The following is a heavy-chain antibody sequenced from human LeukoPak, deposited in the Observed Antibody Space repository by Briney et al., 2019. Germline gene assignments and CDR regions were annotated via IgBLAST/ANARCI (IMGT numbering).Heavy chain of an antibody. CDR3: VREHDWGDFDF. J-gene: IGHJ4*02. V-gene: IGHV4-61*01. CDR1: GGSVISGSYY. Sequence: SETLSLTCTVSGGSVISGSYYWSWIRQPPGKGLEWIGYVSHSGNTNYNPSLKSRVTISKDTSKNQFSLNLSSVTAADPAVYYCVREHDWGDFDFWGQGTLVTVSS. D-gene: IGHD3-9*01. CDR2: VSHSGNT.